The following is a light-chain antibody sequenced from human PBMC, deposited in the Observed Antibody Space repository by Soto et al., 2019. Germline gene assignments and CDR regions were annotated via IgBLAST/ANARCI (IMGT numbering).Light chain of an antibody. J-gene: IGLJ2*01. Sequence: SYELTQPPSLSVAPGETATISCGGNNVGTKSVHWYQQKPGQAPVLVIYYDSDRPSGIPERFSGSISGDTATLTINRVAAGDEADYYCQVWDSTRDLVVFGGGTKVTVL. CDR2: YDS. V-gene: IGLV3-21*04. CDR1: NVGTKS. CDR3: QVWDSTRDLVV.